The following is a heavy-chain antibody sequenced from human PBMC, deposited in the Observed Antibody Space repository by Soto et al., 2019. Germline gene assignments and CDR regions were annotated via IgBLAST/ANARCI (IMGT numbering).Heavy chain of an antibody. J-gene: IGHJ5*02. V-gene: IGHV3-33*01. CDR1: GFTFSSYG. Sequence: SLRLSCAASGFTFSSYGMHWVRQAPGKGLEWVAVIWYDGSNKYYADSVKGRFTISRDNSKNTLYLQMNSLRAEDTVVYYCARGGSMELPNWFDPWGQGTLVTVSS. CDR2: IWYDGSNK. CDR3: ARGGSMELPNWFDP. D-gene: IGHD1-7*01.